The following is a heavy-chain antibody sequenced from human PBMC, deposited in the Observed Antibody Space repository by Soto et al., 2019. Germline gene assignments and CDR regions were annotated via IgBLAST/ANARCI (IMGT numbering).Heavy chain of an antibody. CDR3: ARALGSV. J-gene: IGHJ4*02. CDR2: VHYSGTT. CDR1: GASASSGRYY. V-gene: IGHV4-61*01. Sequence: QVQLQESGPGLVKPSETLSLTCTVSGASASSGRYYWSWIRQPPGKGLEWIGFVHYSGTTKYSPSLKTRVTVSLDTSENQISLKLSSVNAADTAIYYCARALGSVWGQGTQVTVSS.